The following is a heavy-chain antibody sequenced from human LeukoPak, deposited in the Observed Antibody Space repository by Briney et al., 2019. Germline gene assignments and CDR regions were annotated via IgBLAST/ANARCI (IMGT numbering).Heavy chain of an antibody. Sequence: GGSLRLSCAASGFTFSSYSMNWVRQAPGKGLEWVSYISSSSSYIYYTDSVKGRFTISRDNAKNSLYLQMNSLRAEDTAMYYCARDAGAGWELLGRNDYWGQGTLVTVSS. J-gene: IGHJ4*02. CDR2: ISSSSSYI. D-gene: IGHD1-26*01. CDR1: GFTFSSYS. V-gene: IGHV3-21*05. CDR3: ARDAGAGWELLGRNDY.